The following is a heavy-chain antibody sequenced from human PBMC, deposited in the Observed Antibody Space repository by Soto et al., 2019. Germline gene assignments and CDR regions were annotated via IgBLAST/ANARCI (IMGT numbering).Heavy chain of an antibody. Sequence: ESGGGVVQPGRSLRLSCAASGFTFSSYAMHWVRQAPGKGLEWVAVISYDGSNKYYADSVKGRFTISRDNSKNTLYLQMNSLRAEDTAVYYCARGRTVTMDWGQGTLVTVSS. J-gene: IGHJ4*02. V-gene: IGHV3-30-3*01. CDR2: ISYDGSNK. D-gene: IGHD4-17*01. CDR1: GFTFSSYA. CDR3: ARGRTVTMD.